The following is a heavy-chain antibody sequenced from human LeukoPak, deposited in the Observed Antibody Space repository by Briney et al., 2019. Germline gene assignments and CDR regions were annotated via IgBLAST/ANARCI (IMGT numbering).Heavy chain of an antibody. CDR3: AVPPYDILTGYYNTPQYGMDV. CDR1: GFTFSSYA. D-gene: IGHD3-9*01. J-gene: IGHJ6*04. CDR2: ISYDGSNK. V-gene: IGHV3-30*04. Sequence: PGRSLRLSCAASGFTFSSYAMHWVRQAPGKGLEWVAVISYDGSNKCYADSVKGRFTISRDNSKNTLYLQMNSLRAEDTAVYYCAVPPYDILTGYYNTPQYGMDVWGKGTTVTVSS.